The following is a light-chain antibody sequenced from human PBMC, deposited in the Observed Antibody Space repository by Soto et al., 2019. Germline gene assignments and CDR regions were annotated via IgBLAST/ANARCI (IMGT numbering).Light chain of an antibody. CDR1: QSVLYSSNNKNY. J-gene: IGKJ2*01. V-gene: IGKV4-1*01. CDR2: WAS. CDR3: QQYYSTPYT. Sequence: DIVMTQSPDSLAVSLGERATINRKSSQSVLYSSNNKNYLAWYQQKPGQSPKLLIYWASTRDSGVPDRFSGRGSGPDFTLTISSLQAEDGAVFYCQQYYSTPYTFVQGTKLEMK.